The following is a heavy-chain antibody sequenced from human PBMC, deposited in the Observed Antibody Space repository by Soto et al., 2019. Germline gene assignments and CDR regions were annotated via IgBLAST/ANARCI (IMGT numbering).Heavy chain of an antibody. CDR3: AREVTTRPYYFDY. J-gene: IGHJ4*02. V-gene: IGHV1-69*08. D-gene: IGHD4-17*01. Sequence: QVQLVQSGAEVKKPGSSVKVSCKASGGTFSSYTISWVRQAPGQGLEWMGRIIPILGIANYAQKFQGRVTITADKSTSTAYMELSSLRSEDTAVYYCAREVTTRPYYFDYWGQGTLVTVSS. CDR2: IIPILGIA. CDR1: GGTFSSYT.